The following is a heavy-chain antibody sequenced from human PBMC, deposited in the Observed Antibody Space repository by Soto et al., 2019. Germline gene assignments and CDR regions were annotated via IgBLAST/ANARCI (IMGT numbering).Heavy chain of an antibody. CDR2: IIPILSTT. Sequence: QVQLVQSGAELKKPESSVKVSCKVSGGTDGTYSINWVRQAPGQGLEWMGAIIPILSTTNYAQRFQGRVTITADESTGTVYLELTSLKFEDTAVYYCASRAMAVTWFDPWGQGTLVTVSS. D-gene: IGHD6-19*01. CDR3: ASRAMAVTWFDP. V-gene: IGHV1-69*01. CDR1: GGTDGTYS. J-gene: IGHJ5*02.